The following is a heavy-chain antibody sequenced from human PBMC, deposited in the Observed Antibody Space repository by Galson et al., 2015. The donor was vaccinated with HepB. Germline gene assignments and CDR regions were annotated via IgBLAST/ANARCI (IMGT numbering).Heavy chain of an antibody. Sequence: SVKVSCKASGYTFSSYSITWVRQAPGQGLEWVGWISPHNRYTNYAQNFQGRVTMSTDTSTTTAYMELRSLRSDDTAVHYCARGALVVAVGATQNNWFDPWGRGTLVTVSS. CDR1: GYTFSSYS. CDR3: ARGALVVAVGATQNNWFDP. V-gene: IGHV1-18*01. D-gene: IGHD2-15*01. J-gene: IGHJ5*02. CDR2: ISPHNRYT.